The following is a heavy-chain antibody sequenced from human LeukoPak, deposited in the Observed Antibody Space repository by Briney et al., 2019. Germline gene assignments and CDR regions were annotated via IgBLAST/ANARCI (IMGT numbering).Heavy chain of an antibody. CDR3: ARLYYYDSSGYFFIN. CDR1: GGSISSSNW. J-gene: IGHJ4*02. Sequence: SGTLSLTCAVSGGSISSSNWWSWVRQPPGKGLEWIGEIYHSGSTNYNPSLKSRVTISVDKSKNQFSLKLSSVTAADTAVYYCARLYYYDSSGYFFINWGQGTLVTVSS. CDR2: IYHSGST. D-gene: IGHD3-22*01. V-gene: IGHV4-4*02.